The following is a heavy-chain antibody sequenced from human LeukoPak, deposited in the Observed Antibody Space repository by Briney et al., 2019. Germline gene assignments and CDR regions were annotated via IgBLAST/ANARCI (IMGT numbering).Heavy chain of an antibody. D-gene: IGHD2-8*02. J-gene: IGHJ4*02. CDR3: ATYRQVLLPFDS. V-gene: IGHV3-23*01. Sequence: PGGSLRLSCAASGFTFSTFAMIWVRQPPGKGLEWVSHIFPSGGEIHYADSVRGRFTISRDNFKSTLYLQMKSLRAETTALYYCATYRQVLLPFDSWGQGTLVTVSS. CDR1: GFTFSTFA. CDR2: IFPSGGEI.